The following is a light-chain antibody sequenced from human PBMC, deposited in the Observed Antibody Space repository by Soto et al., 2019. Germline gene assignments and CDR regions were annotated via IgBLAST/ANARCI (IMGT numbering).Light chain of an antibody. CDR3: QQYGSSPPYT. CDR2: GAS. CDR1: QSVSSSY. Sequence: EIVLTQSPGTLSLSPGARATLSCRASQSVSSSYLAWYQQKPGQAPRLLIYGASSRATGIPDRFSGSGSGTDFTLTISRLEPEDFAVYYGQQYGSSPPYTFGQGTNLEIK. V-gene: IGKV3-20*01. J-gene: IGKJ2*01.